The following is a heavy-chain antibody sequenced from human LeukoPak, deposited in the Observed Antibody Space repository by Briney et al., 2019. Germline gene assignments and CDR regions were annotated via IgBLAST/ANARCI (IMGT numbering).Heavy chain of an antibody. CDR3: ASGPVGATGP. D-gene: IGHD1-26*01. V-gene: IGHV1-46*01. J-gene: IGHJ5*02. CDR2: ISPSGGST. CDR1: GYTFTSNY. Sequence: ASVKVSCKAFGYTFTSNYMHWVRQAPGQGPEWMGVISPSGGSTTYAQKFQGRVTLTRDMSTSTDYLELSSLRSEDTAVYYCASGPVGATGPWGQGTLVTVSS.